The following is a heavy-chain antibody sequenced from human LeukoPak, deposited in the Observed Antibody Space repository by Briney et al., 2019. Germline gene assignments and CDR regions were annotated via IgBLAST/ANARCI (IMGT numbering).Heavy chain of an antibody. V-gene: IGHV1-8*02. D-gene: IGHD6-19*01. CDR1: GYTFTGYY. Sequence: GASVKVSCKASGYTFTGYYMHWVRQATGQGLEWMGWMNPNSGNTGYAQKFQGRVTMTRNTSISTAYMELSSLRSEDTAVYYCARAVAGFGYWGQGTLVTVSS. CDR3: ARAVAGFGY. J-gene: IGHJ4*02. CDR2: MNPNSGNT.